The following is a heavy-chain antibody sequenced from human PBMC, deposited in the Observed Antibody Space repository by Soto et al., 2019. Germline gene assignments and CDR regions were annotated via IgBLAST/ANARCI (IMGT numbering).Heavy chain of an antibody. CDR1: GFTFSSYW. J-gene: IGHJ4*02. CDR2: IKQDGSEK. V-gene: IGHV3-7*05. CDR3: ASGPVYCSGGSCYLRFDY. Sequence: GGSLRLSSAASGFTFSSYWMSWVRQAPGKGLEWVANIKQDGSEKYYVDSVKGRFTISRDNAKNSLYLQMNSLRAEDTAVYYCASGPVYCSGGSCYLRFDYWGQGTLVTVSS. D-gene: IGHD2-15*01.